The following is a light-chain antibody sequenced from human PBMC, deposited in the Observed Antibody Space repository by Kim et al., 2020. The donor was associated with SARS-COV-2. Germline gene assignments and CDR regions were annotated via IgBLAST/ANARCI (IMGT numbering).Light chain of an antibody. CDR3: QSYDTRSHEV. CDR2: EDN. J-gene: IGLJ3*02. Sequence: TVTAACAGGGGSMAGSGVQWYRQRPGSAPATLISEDNQRPSGVPDRFSGPVDESSNSASLTISGLRPEDEADYYCQSYDTRSHEVFGGGTQLTVL. V-gene: IGLV6-57*02. CDR1: GGSMAGSG.